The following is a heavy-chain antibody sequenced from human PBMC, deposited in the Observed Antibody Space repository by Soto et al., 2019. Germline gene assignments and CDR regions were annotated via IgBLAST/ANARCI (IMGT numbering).Heavy chain of an antibody. Sequence: GGSLRLSCAASGFNFGTYSMSWVRQAPGKGLEWVSVISSTADTTHYAGSVGGRFTISRDNSNNTLCLQMSSLRAEDTAIYYCAKDRSGWGYFDSWGLGTLVTVSS. CDR2: ISSTADTT. D-gene: IGHD6-19*01. CDR1: GFNFGTYS. J-gene: IGHJ4*02. V-gene: IGHV3-23*01. CDR3: AKDRSGWGYFDS.